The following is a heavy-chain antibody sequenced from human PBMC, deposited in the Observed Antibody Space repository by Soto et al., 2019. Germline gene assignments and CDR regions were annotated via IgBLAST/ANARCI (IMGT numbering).Heavy chain of an antibody. Sequence: EVQLLESGGGLVQPGGSLRLSCAASGFTFSTYAMSWVRQAPGKGLEWVSAIGGSGGNSTFYGDSVKGRFTISRDNSKNTWYLQMNSLGAGDTAVYYCAKGGGSCCFDCWGQGTLVTVSS. J-gene: IGHJ4*02. CDR2: IGGSGGNST. V-gene: IGHV3-23*01. CDR3: AKGGGSCCFDC. CDR1: GFTFSTYA. D-gene: IGHD2-15*01.